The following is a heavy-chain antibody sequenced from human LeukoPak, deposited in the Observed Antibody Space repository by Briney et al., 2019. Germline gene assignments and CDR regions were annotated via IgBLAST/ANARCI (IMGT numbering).Heavy chain of an antibody. CDR3: VKRGRQGDYAYDS. D-gene: IGHD4-17*01. CDR2: ISYDGSHK. Sequence: GRSLRLSCAASGFTFSSHGMHWVRQAPGKGLEWVAVISYDGSHKYSADSVKGRFTISRDNSKNTLYLQMSSLRGEDTAVYYCVKRGRQGDYAYDSWGQGALVTVSS. V-gene: IGHV3-30*18. CDR1: GFTFSSHG. J-gene: IGHJ4*02.